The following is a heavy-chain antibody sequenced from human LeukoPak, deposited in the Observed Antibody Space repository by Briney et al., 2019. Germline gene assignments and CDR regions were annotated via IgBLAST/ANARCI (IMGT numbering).Heavy chain of an antibody. D-gene: IGHD7-27*01. CDR1: GGSFSGYY. CDR2: INHSGST. CDR3: ARGDWGRYYFDY. V-gene: IGHV4-34*01. Sequence: SETPSLTCAVYGGSFSGYYWSWIRQPPGKGLEWIGEINHSGSTNYNPSHKSRVTISVDTSKNQFSLKLSSVTAADTAVYYCARGDWGRYYFDYWGQGTLVTVSS. J-gene: IGHJ4*02.